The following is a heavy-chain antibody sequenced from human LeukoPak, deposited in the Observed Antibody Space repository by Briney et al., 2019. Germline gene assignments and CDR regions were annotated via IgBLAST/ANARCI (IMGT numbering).Heavy chain of an antibody. CDR3: ARGRYFYDY. V-gene: IGHV3-74*01. D-gene: IGHD3-9*01. CDR1: GSTFRDFW. CDR2: INSDGTST. J-gene: IGHJ4*02. Sequence: GGSLRLSCAASGSTFRDFWMHWVRQAPGKGLVWVSRINSDGTSTIYADSVKGRLTISRDNAKNTLYLQMNSLRAEDTAVYYCARGRYFYDYWGQGTLVTVSS.